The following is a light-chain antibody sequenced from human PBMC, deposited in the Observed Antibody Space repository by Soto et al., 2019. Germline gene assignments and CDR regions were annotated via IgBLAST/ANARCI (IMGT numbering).Light chain of an antibody. J-gene: IGLJ1*01. Sequence: QSVLTQPASVPGSPGQSIAISCTGTSSDVGAYNSVSWYQQYPGKAPKLMIHDVSNRPSGVSDRFSGSKSGNTASLTISGLQAEDEADYYCSSYTSSNSYVFGSGTKLTVL. V-gene: IGLV2-14*01. CDR1: SSDVGAYNS. CDR2: DVS. CDR3: SSYTSSNSYV.